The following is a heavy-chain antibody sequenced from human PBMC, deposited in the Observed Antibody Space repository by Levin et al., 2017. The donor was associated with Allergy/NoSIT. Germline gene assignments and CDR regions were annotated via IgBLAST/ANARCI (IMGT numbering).Heavy chain of an antibody. V-gene: IGHV4-39*07. CDR3: ARGRRVGYCSGGSCCYPFDY. CDR2: IYYSGTT. CDR1: GGSISSSCSY. J-gene: IGHJ4*02. Sequence: SETLSLTCTVSGGSISSSCSYWGWIRQPPGRGLEWIGIIYYSGTTYYNSSLRSRVTISGASSKHQFSLKLSSLTAADRAVYDWARGRRVGYCSGGSCCYPFDYWGQGTLVTVSS. D-gene: IGHD2-15*01.